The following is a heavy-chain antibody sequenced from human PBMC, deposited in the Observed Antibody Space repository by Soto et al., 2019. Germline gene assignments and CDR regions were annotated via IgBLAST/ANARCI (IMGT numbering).Heavy chain of an antibody. J-gene: IGHJ5*02. D-gene: IGHD1-26*01. CDR2: IYYSGST. CDR1: GGSISSGDYY. Sequence: PSETLSLTCTVSGGSISSGDYYWSWIRQPLGKGLEWIGYIYYSGSTYYNPSLKSRVTISVDTSKNQFSLKLSSVTAADTAVYYCASRASGSYSPWLNWFDPWGQGTLVTVSS. V-gene: IGHV4-30-4*01. CDR3: ASRASGSYSPWLNWFDP.